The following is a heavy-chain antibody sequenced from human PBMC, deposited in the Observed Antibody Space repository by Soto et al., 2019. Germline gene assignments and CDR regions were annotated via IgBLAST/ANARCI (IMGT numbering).Heavy chain of an antibody. D-gene: IGHD4-17*01. CDR3: ARGTVTTVGDFDY. V-gene: IGHV4-59*01. J-gene: IGHJ4*02. CDR1: GGSISSYY. CDR2: IYYSGST. Sequence: PSETLSLTCTVSGGSISSYYWSWIRQPPGKGLEWIGYIYYSGSTNYNPSLKSRVTISVDTSKNQFSLKLSSVTAADTAVYYCARGTVTTVGDFDYWGQGTLVTVSS.